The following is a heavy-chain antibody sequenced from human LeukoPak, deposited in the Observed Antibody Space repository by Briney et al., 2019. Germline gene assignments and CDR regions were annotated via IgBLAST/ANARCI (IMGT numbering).Heavy chain of an antibody. CDR1: GFTFNNYA. CDR3: ARDYADHVGYCFFDY. V-gene: IGHV3-23*01. J-gene: IGHJ4*02. Sequence: PGGSLRLSCAASGFTFNNYAMNWVRQAPGKGLEWVSSISGGGETTYYADSAKGRFTISRDNSQNTLYLQMNSLRAEDTAVYYCARDYADHVGYCFFDYWGQGTLVTVSS. CDR2: ISGGGETT. D-gene: IGHD4-17*01.